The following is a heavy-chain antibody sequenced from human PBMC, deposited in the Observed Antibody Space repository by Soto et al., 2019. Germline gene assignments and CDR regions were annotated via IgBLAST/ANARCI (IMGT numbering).Heavy chain of an antibody. V-gene: IGHV3-66*01. Sequence: EVQLVESGGGLVQPGGSLRLSCAASGFTVSSNYMSWVRQAPGKGLEWVSVIYSGGSTYYADSVKGRFTISRDNSKNTLHLHMNSRRAEDTAVYYCARGGGSSPIDYWGQGTLVTVSS. CDR2: IYSGGST. J-gene: IGHJ4*02. D-gene: IGHD6-13*01. CDR1: GFTVSSNY. CDR3: ARGGGSSPIDY.